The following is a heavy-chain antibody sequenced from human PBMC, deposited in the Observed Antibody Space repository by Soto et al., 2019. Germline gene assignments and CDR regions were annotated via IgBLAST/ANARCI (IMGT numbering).Heavy chain of an antibody. CDR2: IYTSGST. V-gene: IGHV4-4*07. Sequence: SETLSLTCTVSGGSIRSYYWSWIRQPAGKGLEWIGRIYTSGSTNYNPSLKSRVTMSVDTSKNQFSLKLSSVTAADTAVYYCARVRALLFGELKGRDWFDPWGQGTLVTVSS. J-gene: IGHJ5*02. CDR1: GGSIRSYY. CDR3: ARVRALLFGELKGRDWFDP. D-gene: IGHD3-10*02.